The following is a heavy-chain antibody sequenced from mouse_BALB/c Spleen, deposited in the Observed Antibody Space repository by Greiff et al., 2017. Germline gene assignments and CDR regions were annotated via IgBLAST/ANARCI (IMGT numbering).Heavy chain of an antibody. D-gene: IGHD1-3*01. Sequence: DVKLVESGGGLVKPGGSLKLSCAASGFTFSDYYMYWVRQTPEKRLEWVATIRDGGSYTYYPDSVKGRVSISRDNAKNNLYLQMSSLKSEDTAMYDCARDGICYNCGYCAMDYWGEGTSDTV. J-gene: IGHJ4*01. V-gene: IGHV5-4*02. CDR3: ARDGICYNCGYCAMDY. CDR1: GFTFSDYY. CDR2: IRDGGSYT.